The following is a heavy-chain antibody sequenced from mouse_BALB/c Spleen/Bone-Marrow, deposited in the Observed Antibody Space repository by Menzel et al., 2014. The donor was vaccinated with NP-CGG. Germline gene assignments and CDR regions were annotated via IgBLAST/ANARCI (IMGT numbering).Heavy chain of an antibody. CDR1: GCRFTSYV. CDR3: GRGVYYDYDEGAMDY. D-gene: IGHD2-4*01. CDR2: INPYNDGT. V-gene: IGHV1-14*01. Sequence: EVKLMESGPELVKPGASVKMSCKASGCRFTSYVMHWVKQKPGQGLEWIGYINPYNDGTKYNEKFKGKATLTSDKSSSTAYLELSSLTSADSAVYYCGRGVYYDYDEGAMDYWGQGTSVTVSS. J-gene: IGHJ4*01.